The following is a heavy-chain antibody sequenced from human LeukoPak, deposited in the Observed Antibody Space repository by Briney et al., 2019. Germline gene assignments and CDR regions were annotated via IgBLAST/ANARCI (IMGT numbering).Heavy chain of an antibody. D-gene: IGHD3-10*01. J-gene: IGHJ6*03. CDR3: ARHLIAGSGSYFHYYYMDV. CDR1: GDSISSSNYY. V-gene: IGHV4-39*01. Sequence: PSETLSLTCTVSGDSISSSNYYWGWIRQPPGKGLEWIGSIYYSGSTYYNPSLQSRVTISVDTSKNQFSLKLSSVTAADTAVYYCARHLIAGSGSYFHYYYMDVWGKGTTVTVSS. CDR2: IYYSGST.